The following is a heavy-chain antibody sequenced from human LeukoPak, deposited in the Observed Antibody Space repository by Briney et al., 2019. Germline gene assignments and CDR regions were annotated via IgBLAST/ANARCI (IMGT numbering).Heavy chain of an antibody. CDR2: ISSSSSTI. V-gene: IGHV3-48*01. D-gene: IGHD3-22*01. J-gene: IGHJ3*02. Sequence: GGSLRLSCAASGFTFSSYSMNWVRQAPGKGLEWVSYISSSSSTIYYADSVKGRFTISRDNAKNSLYLQMNSLRAKDTAVYYCAREDYYDSSGSAFDIWGQGTMVTVSS. CDR1: GFTFSSYS. CDR3: AREDYYDSSGSAFDI.